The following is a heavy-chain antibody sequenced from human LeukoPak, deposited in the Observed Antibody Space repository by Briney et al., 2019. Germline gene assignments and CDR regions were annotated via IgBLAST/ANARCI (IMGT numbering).Heavy chain of an antibody. CDR3: VRQMIRFWFDP. Sequence: HSGGSLRLSCAASGFTFRSYWMSWVRQAPGKGLEWVADINPDGSQKYSVDSVKGRFTISRDNAKNSLFLQMNSLRAEDTAVYYCVRQMIRFWFDPWGQGTLVTVSS. CDR2: INPDGSQK. V-gene: IGHV3-7*01. J-gene: IGHJ5*02. D-gene: IGHD3-16*01. CDR1: GFTFRSYW.